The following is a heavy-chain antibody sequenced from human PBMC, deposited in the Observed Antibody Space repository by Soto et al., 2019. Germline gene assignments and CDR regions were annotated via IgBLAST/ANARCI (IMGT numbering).Heavy chain of an antibody. V-gene: IGHV4-30-2*01. Sequence: QLQLQESGSGLVKPSQTLSLTCAVSGGSISSGGYSWSWIRQPPGKGLEWIGYIYHSGSTYYNPSHLSRVTTSGDRAKNQLSLKPSSVTAADTAVYYCARGGKTVTTFHYCGQETLVSLSS. CDR3: ARGGKTVTTFHY. J-gene: IGHJ4*02. D-gene: IGHD4-17*01. CDR1: GGSISSGGYS. CDR2: IYHSGST.